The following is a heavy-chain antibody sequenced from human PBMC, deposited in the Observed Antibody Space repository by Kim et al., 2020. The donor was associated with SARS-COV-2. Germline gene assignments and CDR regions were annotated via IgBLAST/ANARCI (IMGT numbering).Heavy chain of an antibody. V-gene: IGHV5-10-1*01. D-gene: IGHD2-15*01. Sequence: TNYSPSFQGHVTISADKSISTAYLQWSSLKASDTAMYYCARGVGNWYFDLWGRGTLVTVSS. J-gene: IGHJ2*01. CDR3: ARGVGNWYFDL. CDR2: T.